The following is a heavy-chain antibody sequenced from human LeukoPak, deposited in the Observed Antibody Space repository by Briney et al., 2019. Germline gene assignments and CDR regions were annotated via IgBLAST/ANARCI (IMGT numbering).Heavy chain of an antibody. D-gene: IGHD5-18*01. J-gene: IGHJ3*02. CDR3: AKEPRGYSFSFDI. CDR1: GFTFDDYA. Sequence: GGSLRLSCAASGFTFDDYAMHWVRQAPGKGLEWVSAISGSGVKTYYADSVKGRFTISRDNPKNTLYLQMNSLRPEDTAVYYCAKEPRGYSFSFDIWGQGTMVTVSS. CDR2: ISGSGVKT. V-gene: IGHV3-23*01.